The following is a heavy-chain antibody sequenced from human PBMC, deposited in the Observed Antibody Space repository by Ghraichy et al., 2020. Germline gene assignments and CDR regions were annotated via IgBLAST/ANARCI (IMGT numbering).Heavy chain of an antibody. Sequence: GGSLRLSCTVSGFNFNTQAMSWVRQAPGEGLEWVSSISHDGQIPLYNDSVRGRFTISRDNSRNTVYLHMNNLRAEDTAVYFCREGQLWSLLDYWGRGALVTVS. J-gene: IGHJ4*02. CDR3: REGQLWSLLDY. CDR1: GFNFNTQA. D-gene: IGHD5-18*01. V-gene: IGHV3-23*01. CDR2: ISHDGQIP.